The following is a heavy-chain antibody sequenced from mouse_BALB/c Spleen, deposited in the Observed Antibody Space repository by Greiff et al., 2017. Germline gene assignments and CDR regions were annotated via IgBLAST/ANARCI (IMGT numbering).Heavy chain of an antibody. Sequence: QVHVKQSGAELVRPGSSVKISCKASGYAFSSYWMNWVKQRPGQGLEWIGQIYPGDGDTNYNGKFKGKATLTADKSSSTAYMQLSSLTSEDSAVYFCARNYDGFAYWGQGTLVTVSA. J-gene: IGHJ3*01. D-gene: IGHD2-4*01. CDR1: GYAFSSYW. CDR2: IYPGDGDT. V-gene: IGHV1-80*01. CDR3: ARNYDGFAY.